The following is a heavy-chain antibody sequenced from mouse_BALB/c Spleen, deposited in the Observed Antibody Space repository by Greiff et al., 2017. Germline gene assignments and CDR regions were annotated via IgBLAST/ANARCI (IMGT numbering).Heavy chain of an antibody. J-gene: IGHJ1*01. CDR3: TRETTGGYFDV. CDR2: ISSGGSYT. D-gene: IGHD1-1*01. Sequence: DVMLVESGGGLVKPGGSLKLSCAASGFTFSSYTMSWVRQTPEKRLEWVATISSGGSYTYYPDSVKGRFTISRDNAKNTLYLQMSSLKSEDTAMYYCTRETTGGYFDVWGAGTTVTVSS. V-gene: IGHV5-6-4*01. CDR1: GFTFSSYT.